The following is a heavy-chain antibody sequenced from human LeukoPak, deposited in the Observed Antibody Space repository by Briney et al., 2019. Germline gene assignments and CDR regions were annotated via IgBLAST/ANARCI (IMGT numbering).Heavy chain of an antibody. D-gene: IGHD3-3*01. Sequence: GGSLRLSCAASGFTFSSYAMSWVRQASGKGLEWVGRIRSKANSYATAYAASVKGRFTISRDDSKNTAYLQMNSLKTEDTAVYYCTRHSSDFWSGLDYWGQGTLVTVSS. CDR2: IRSKANSYAT. J-gene: IGHJ4*02. CDR1: GFTFSSYA. CDR3: TRHSSDFWSGLDY. V-gene: IGHV3-73*01.